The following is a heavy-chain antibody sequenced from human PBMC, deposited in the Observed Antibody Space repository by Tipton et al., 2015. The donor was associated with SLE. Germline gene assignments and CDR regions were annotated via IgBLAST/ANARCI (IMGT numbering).Heavy chain of an antibody. J-gene: IGHJ3*02. CDR3: ARDAPSRFLVWLLFGDAFDI. CDR2: TYYRSKWYN. Sequence: GLVKPSQTLSLTCAISGDSVSSNSAAWNWIRQSPSRGLEWLGRTYYRSKWYNDYAVSVKSRIAINPDTSKNQFSLQLNSVTPEDTAVYYCARDAPSRFLVWLLFGDAFDIWGQGTMATVSS. V-gene: IGHV6-1*01. CDR1: GDSVSSNSAA. D-gene: IGHD3-3*01.